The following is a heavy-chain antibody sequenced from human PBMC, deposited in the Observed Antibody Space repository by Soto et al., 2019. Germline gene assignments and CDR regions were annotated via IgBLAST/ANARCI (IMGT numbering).Heavy chain of an antibody. J-gene: IGHJ4*02. Sequence: EVQLLESGGGLVQPGGSLRLSCAGSGFTLSNHAMSWVRQSPGRGLEWLSSLSGSGGTTYYAPSVRGRFAISRDTSTNTLFLQMNDLRADDTGTYFCAKSRAYGGATDFDLWGQGTLVTVSS. CDR3: AKSRAYGGATDFDL. CDR2: LSGSGGTT. V-gene: IGHV3-23*01. CDR1: GFTLSNHA. D-gene: IGHD3-16*01.